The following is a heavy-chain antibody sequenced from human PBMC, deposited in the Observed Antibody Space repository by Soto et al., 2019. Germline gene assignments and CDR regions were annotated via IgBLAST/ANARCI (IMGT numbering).Heavy chain of an antibody. CDR3: AQTLGLAVAGPGRFDL. CDR1: GGTFSNYA. Sequence: QVQLVQSGAEVKKPGSSVKVSCKASGGTFSNYAISWVRQAPGQGLEWMGGITPFFGTANYAQKFKGRVRITSDECMTTAYMELSSLRSEDTAVYYCAQTLGLAVAGPGRFDLWGRGTLVTVSS. J-gene: IGHJ2*01. CDR2: ITPFFGTA. D-gene: IGHD6-19*01. V-gene: IGHV1-69*05.